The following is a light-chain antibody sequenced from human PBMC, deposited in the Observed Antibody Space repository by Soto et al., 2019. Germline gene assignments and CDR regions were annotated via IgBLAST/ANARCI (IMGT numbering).Light chain of an antibody. CDR1: RSDIGAYNF. CDR2: DVN. V-gene: IGLV2-14*03. Sequence: QSALTQPASVSGSPGQSITISCTGSRSDIGAYNFVSWYQQHPGEVPNLIHYDVNVRPSGVSNRFSGSKSGNTASLTISGLQAEDEADYYCTSWTTSTTMVFGGGTKFTVL. J-gene: IGLJ2*01. CDR3: TSWTTSTTMV.